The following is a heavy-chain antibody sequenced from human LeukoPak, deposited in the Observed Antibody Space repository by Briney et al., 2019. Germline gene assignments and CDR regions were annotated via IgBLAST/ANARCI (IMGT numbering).Heavy chain of an antibody. V-gene: IGHV3-23*01. CDR2: ISGSGGST. J-gene: IGHJ4*02. D-gene: IGHD1-20*01. CDR3: AKTYNLNYIDY. CDR1: GFTFSSYG. Sequence: GGSLRLSCAASGFTFSSYGMSWVRQAPGKGLEWVSTISGSGGSTYYADSVKGRFTISRDNSKNTLYLQMNSLRAEDTAVYYCAKTYNLNYIDYWGQETLVTVSS.